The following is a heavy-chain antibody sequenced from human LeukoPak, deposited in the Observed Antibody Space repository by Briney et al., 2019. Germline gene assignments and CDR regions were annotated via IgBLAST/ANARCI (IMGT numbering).Heavy chain of an antibody. D-gene: IGHD3-3*01. V-gene: IGHV4-59*02. CDR1: GGSVSSYY. Sequence: SETLSLTCTVSGGSVSSYYWSWIRQPPGKGLEWIGYIYCSGSTNYNPSLKSRVTISVDTSKNQFSLKLSSVTAADTAVYYCARSRRITIFGVVRNWFDPWGQGTLVTVSS. CDR2: IYCSGST. CDR3: ARSRRITIFGVVRNWFDP. J-gene: IGHJ5*02.